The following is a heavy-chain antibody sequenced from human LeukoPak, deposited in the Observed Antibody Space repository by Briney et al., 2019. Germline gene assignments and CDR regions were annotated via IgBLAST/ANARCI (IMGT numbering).Heavy chain of an antibody. D-gene: IGHD3-3*01. CDR2: ISGSGGST. CDR3: AKPNYYDFWSGPLPFDY. Sequence: PGGSLRLSCAASGFTFSSYAMSWVRQAPGKGLEWVSAISGSGGSTYYADSVKGRFTISRDNSKNTLYLQMNSLRAEDTAVYYCAKPNYYDFWSGPLPFDYWGQGTLVTVSS. CDR1: GFTFSSYA. V-gene: IGHV3-23*01. J-gene: IGHJ4*02.